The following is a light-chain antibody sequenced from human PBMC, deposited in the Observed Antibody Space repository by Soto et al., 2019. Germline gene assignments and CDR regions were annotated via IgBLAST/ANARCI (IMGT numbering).Light chain of an antibody. Sequence: QSVLTQPPLVSGAPGQRVTISCTGSSSNIGAGYDVHWYQQLPGTAPKLLIYGNSNRPSGVPDRFSGSKSGTSASLAITGLQAEDEADYYCQSYDSSLSGSEVFGTGTKVTVL. CDR1: SSNIGAGYD. J-gene: IGLJ1*01. CDR2: GNS. CDR3: QSYDSSLSGSEV. V-gene: IGLV1-40*01.